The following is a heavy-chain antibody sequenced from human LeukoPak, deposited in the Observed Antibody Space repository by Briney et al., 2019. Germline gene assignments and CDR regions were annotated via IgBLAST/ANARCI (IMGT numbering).Heavy chain of an antibody. V-gene: IGHV4-39*01. Sequence: SETLSLTCTVSGGSITSSGYYWVWNRQPPGKGLEWIVSMYYSGGTHYNPCLKSRVTISVYTSKNQFSLKLSSVTAADTAVYYCARHYTRAVVTALVDYWGQGTLVTVSS. J-gene: IGHJ4*02. CDR1: GGSITSSGYY. CDR3: ARHYTRAVVTALVDY. CDR2: MYYSGGT. D-gene: IGHD2-21*02.